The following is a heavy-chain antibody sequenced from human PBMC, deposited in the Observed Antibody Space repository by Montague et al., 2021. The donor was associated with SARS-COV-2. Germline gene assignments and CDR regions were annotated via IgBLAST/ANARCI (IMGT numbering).Heavy chain of an antibody. Sequence: SLRLSCAASGFTFDDCAMHWVRQAPGKGLEWVSGISWNSGSVGYADSVKGRFTISRDNAKNSLYLQMNSLRAEDTALYYCAKWTTITFGSGSHPYGMGVWGQGTTVTVSS. CDR2: ISWNSGSV. CDR1: GFTFDDCA. J-gene: IGHJ6*02. V-gene: IGHV3-9*01. D-gene: IGHD3-10*01. CDR3: AKWTTITFGSGSHPYGMGV.